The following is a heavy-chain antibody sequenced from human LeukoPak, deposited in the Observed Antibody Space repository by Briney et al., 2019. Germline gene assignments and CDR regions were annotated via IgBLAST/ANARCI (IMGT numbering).Heavy chain of an antibody. D-gene: IGHD1-26*01. CDR2: IYSGGST. CDR1: GFTVSSNY. CDR3: ARGRKSGSYPYYYYYGMDV. J-gene: IGHJ6*02. Sequence: GGSLRLSCAASGFTVSSNYMSWVRQAPGKGLEWVSVIYSGGSTYYADSVKGRFTISRDNYKNTLYLQMNSLRAEDTAVYYCARGRKSGSYPYYYYYGMDVWGQGTTVTVSS. V-gene: IGHV3-53*01.